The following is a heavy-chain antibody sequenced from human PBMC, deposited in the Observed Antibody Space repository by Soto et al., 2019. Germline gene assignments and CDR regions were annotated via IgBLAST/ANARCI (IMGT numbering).Heavy chain of an antibody. Sequence: PSETLSLTCAVSGDSVISNWWWGWVRQSPGKGVEWIADMLHSGNTNYSPSLESRVTLSVDKSKNQFSLRLNSVTAADTAVYYCARARNFLTGYYKGGFYYFDYWGQGTLVTVSS. CDR1: GDSVISNWW. V-gene: IGHV4-4*02. CDR3: ARARNFLTGYYKGGFYYFDY. D-gene: IGHD3-9*01. CDR2: MLHSGNT. J-gene: IGHJ4*02.